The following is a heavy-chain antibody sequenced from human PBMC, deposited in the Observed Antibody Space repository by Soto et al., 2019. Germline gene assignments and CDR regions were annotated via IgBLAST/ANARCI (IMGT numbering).Heavy chain of an antibody. CDR1: GFTFSSYG. V-gene: IGHV3-30*18. J-gene: IGHJ4*02. CDR3: AKDSSFGELGRLVSIDY. Sequence: GESLKISCAASGFTFSSYGMHWVRQAPGKGLEWVAVISYDGSNKYYADSVKGRFTISRDNSKNTLYLQMNSLRAEDTAVYYCAKDSSFGELGRLVSIDYWGQGTLVTVSS. CDR2: ISYDGSNK. D-gene: IGHD3-10*01.